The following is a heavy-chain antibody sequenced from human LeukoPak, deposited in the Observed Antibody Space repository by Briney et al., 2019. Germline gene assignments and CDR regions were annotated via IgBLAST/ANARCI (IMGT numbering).Heavy chain of an antibody. Sequence: SETLSLTCAVSGDSISTSAYYWDWSRQPPGKGLEWIGNIYYDGNTRYNPSLKSRVTISVDRSKNQFSLKLSSVTSADTAVYYCARRYYYGSGSPEYWGQGTQVTVSS. CDR2: IYYDGNT. V-gene: IGHV4-39*01. D-gene: IGHD3-10*01. CDR1: GDSISTSAYY. J-gene: IGHJ4*02. CDR3: ARRYYYGSGSPEY.